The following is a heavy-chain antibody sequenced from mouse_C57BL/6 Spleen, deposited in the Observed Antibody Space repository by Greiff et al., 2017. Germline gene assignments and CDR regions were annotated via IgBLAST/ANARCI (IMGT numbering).Heavy chain of an antibody. J-gene: IGHJ2*01. Sequence: QVQLQQPGAELVKPGASVKLSCKASGYTFTSYWLHWVKQRPGQGLEWIGMIHPNRGSTNYHEKFKSKATLTVDKSSSTADMQLSSLASEDTAVYYCAEHSNGGYWGQGTTLTVSS. CDR1: GYTFTSYW. V-gene: IGHV1-64*01. CDR2: IHPNRGST. D-gene: IGHD2-5*01. CDR3: AEHSNGGY.